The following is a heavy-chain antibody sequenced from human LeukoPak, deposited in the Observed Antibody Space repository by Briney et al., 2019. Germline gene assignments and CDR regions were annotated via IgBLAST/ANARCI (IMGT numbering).Heavy chain of an antibody. J-gene: IGHJ4*02. CDR1: GFTFGDYA. CDR2: IRSKAYGGTT. CDR3: TRGPGVLWFGESLPYYFDY. Sequence: GGSLRLSCTASGFTFGDYAMSWFRQAPGKGLEWVGFIRSKAYGGTTEYAASVKGRFTISRDDSKSIAYLQMNSLKTEDTAVYYCTRGPGVLWFGESLPYYFDYWGQGTLVTVSP. D-gene: IGHD3-10*01. V-gene: IGHV3-49*03.